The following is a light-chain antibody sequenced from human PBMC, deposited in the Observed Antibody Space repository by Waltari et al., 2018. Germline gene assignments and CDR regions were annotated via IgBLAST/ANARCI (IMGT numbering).Light chain of an antibody. CDR3: QQYNEWPPLT. J-gene: IGKJ4*01. V-gene: IGKV3-15*01. CDR2: HAS. Sequence: ETILTQSQVTLSVSPGDTVALFCRGSKSVSTNFAWYHQKPGQAPTLLIYHASTRATGVPARFSGSGSGTEFTLTVTRLQSEDFGTYYCQQYNEWPPLTFGGGTKVEIK. CDR1: KSVSTN.